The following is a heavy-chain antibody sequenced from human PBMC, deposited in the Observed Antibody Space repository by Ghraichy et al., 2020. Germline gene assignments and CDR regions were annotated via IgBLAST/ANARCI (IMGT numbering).Heavy chain of an antibody. CDR3: VKESYCGISYDYYGMDV. J-gene: IGHJ6*02. CDR2: ISSNGGST. CDR1: GFTFSSYA. D-gene: IGHD3-10*01. Sequence: GGSLRLSCSASGFTFSSYAMHWVRQAPGKGLEYVSAISSNGGSTYYADSVKGRFTISRDNSKNTLYLQMSSLRAEETAVYYCVKESYCGISYDYYGMDVWGQGTTVTVSS. V-gene: IGHV3-64D*06.